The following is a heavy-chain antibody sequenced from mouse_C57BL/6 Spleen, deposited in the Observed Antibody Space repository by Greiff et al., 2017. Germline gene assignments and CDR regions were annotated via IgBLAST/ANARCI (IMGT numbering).Heavy chain of an antibody. CDR3: ARSGKTFYAMDY. J-gene: IGHJ4*01. CDR1: GYAFSSSW. D-gene: IGHD3-1*01. CDR2: IYPGDGDT. Sequence: QVQLQQSGPELVKPGASVKISCKASGYAFSSSWMNWVKQRPGKGLEWIGRIYPGDGDTNYNGKFKGKATLTADKSSSTAYMQLSSLTSEDSAVYFWARSGKTFYAMDYWGQGTSVTVSS. V-gene: IGHV1-82*01.